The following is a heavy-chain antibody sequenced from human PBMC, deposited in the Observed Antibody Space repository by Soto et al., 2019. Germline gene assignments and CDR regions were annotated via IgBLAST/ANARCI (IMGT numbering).Heavy chain of an antibody. CDR3: ARSSGGNFGIIIEGTNWFAP. CDR1: GYTFTSYA. V-gene: IGHV1-3*01. J-gene: IGHJ5*02. CDR2: INAGNGNT. D-gene: IGHD1-26*01. Sequence: GASVKVPCKASGYTFTSYAMHWVRQAPGQRLEWMGWINAGNGNTKYSQKFQGRVTMTRDTSASTVYMELSSLRSEDTAVYYCARSSGGNFGIIIEGTNWFAPWGQGTLVNVSS.